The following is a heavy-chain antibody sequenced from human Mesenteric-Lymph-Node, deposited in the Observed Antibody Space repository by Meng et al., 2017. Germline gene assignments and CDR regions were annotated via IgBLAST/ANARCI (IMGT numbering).Heavy chain of an antibody. Sequence: SETLSLTCTVSGGSISSYYWSWIRQPPGKGLEWIGYIYYSGSTNYNPSLKNRVTISVDTSKNQPSLKLSSVTAADTAVYYCGRLPFTLYYYYYGMDVWGQGTMVTVSS. CDR3: GRLPFTLYYYYYGMDV. D-gene: IGHD2-2*01. V-gene: IGHV4-59*01. CDR1: GGSISSYY. J-gene: IGHJ6*02. CDR2: IYYSGST.